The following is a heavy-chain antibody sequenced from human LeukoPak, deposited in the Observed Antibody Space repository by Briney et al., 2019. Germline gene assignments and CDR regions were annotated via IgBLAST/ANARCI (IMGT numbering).Heavy chain of an antibody. Sequence: GGSLRLSCVASGFTSRSHSMNWVRQAPGKGLEWVSSISSSSSYIYYADSVKGRFTISRDNAKNSLYLQINSLRAEDTAVYYCVRGNYGDYAYFDYWGQGTLVTVSS. CDR2: ISSSSSYI. V-gene: IGHV3-21*01. D-gene: IGHD4-17*01. CDR1: GFTSRSHS. CDR3: VRGNYGDYAYFDY. J-gene: IGHJ4*02.